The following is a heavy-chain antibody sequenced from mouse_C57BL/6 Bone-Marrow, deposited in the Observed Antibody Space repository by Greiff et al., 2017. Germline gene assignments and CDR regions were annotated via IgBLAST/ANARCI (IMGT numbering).Heavy chain of an antibody. Sequence: EVQLQQSGAELVRPGASVKLSCTASGFNINDDYMHWVKQRPEQGLEWIGWIDPENGDTEYASKFQGKATITADTSANTAYLPLSSLTSEDTAVYYCTTHRNYAMDYWGQGTSVTVSS. CDR3: TTHRNYAMDY. J-gene: IGHJ4*01. CDR2: IDPENGDT. D-gene: IGHD2-14*01. V-gene: IGHV14-4*01. CDR1: GFNINDDY.